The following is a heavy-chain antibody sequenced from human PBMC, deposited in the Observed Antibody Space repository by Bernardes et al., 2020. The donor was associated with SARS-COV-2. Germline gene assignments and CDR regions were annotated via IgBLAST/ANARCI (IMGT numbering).Heavy chain of an antibody. V-gene: IGHV1-18*01. CDR1: GYTLTDYP. D-gene: IGHD3-3*01. J-gene: IGHJ4*02. CDR3: ARATSGYSPDI. CDR2: ISAYNGYT. Sequence: ASVKVSCKASGYTLTDYPITWVRQAPGQGLEWLGWISAYNGYTNSAQKFQGRVTMTRDTSANTAYMELRSLKSDDTAVYYCARATSGYSPDIWGQGTLVTVSS.